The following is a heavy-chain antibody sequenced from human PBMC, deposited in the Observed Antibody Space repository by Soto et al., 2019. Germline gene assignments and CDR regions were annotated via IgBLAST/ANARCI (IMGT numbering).Heavy chain of an antibody. CDR1: ITNGVG. D-gene: IGHD1-1*01. V-gene: IGHV2-5*02. CDR2: IYWDDDK. J-gene: IGHJ4*02. Sequence: ITNGVGVAWIRQPPGKALEWLALIYWDDDKRYSPSLKSRLTVTKDTSKNQVVLTMTNMDPVDTATYYCAHARISTTGTTLPFDYWGQGTLVTVSS. CDR3: AHARISTTGTTLPFDY.